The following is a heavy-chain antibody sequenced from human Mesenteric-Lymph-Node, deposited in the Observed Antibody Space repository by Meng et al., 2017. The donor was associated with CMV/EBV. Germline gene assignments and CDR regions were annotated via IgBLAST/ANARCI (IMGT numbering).Heavy chain of an antibody. Sequence: FSFTYYGMHWVRQAPGQGLEWVAVIWYDDSNENYADSVKGRFTISRDISKNTLYLQMSSLRAEDTAVYYCARNIYCSGGSCYGRFVDYWGQGTLVTVSS. V-gene: IGHV3-33*01. D-gene: IGHD2-15*01. CDR2: IWYDDSNE. CDR1: FSFTYYG. J-gene: IGHJ4*02. CDR3: ARNIYCSGGSCYGRFVDY.